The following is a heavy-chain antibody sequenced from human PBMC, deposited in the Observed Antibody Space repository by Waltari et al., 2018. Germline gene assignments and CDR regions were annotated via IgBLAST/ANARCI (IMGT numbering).Heavy chain of an antibody. V-gene: IGHV5-51*01. J-gene: IGHJ2*01. CDR2: IYPGDSDT. CDR3: ARQPYYYDSSGSHWYFDL. CDR1: GYSFTSYW. D-gene: IGHD3-22*01. Sequence: EVQLVQSGAEVKKPGESLKISCKGSGYSFTSYWIGWVRQMPGKGLEWMGIIYPGDSDTRYSPSFQGQVTISADKSISTAYLQWSSLKASDTAMYYCARQPYYYDSSGSHWYFDLWGRGTLVTVSS.